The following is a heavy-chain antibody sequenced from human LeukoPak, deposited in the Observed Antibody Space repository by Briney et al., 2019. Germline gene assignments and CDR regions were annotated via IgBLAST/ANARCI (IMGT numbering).Heavy chain of an antibody. D-gene: IGHD1-26*01. V-gene: IGHV4-38-2*02. Sequence: SETLSLTCTVSGYSISSGYYWGWIRQPPGKGLEWIGSIYHSGSTYYNPSLKRRVTISVDTSKNQFSLKLSSVTAADTAVYYCARTKEGVGATYYFDYWGQGTLVTVSS. CDR3: ARTKEGVGATYYFDY. CDR1: GYSISSGYY. J-gene: IGHJ4*02. CDR2: IYHSGST.